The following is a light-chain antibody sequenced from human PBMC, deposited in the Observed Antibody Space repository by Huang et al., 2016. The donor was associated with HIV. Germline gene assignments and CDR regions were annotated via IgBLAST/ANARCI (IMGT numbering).Light chain of an antibody. CDR1: RSIIYNSNNKNY. CDR2: WAS. J-gene: IGKJ3*01. Sequence: DIVLTQSPDSLAVSLGERATINCSSSRSIIYNSNNKNYVAWQQQKPGQSPKLLIYWASTREAVVPDRFSVSGYETDCTITISSMQAEDGAVYVGQQYYTTPGTFGPWTTVHIK. V-gene: IGKV4-1*01. CDR3: QQYYTTPGT.